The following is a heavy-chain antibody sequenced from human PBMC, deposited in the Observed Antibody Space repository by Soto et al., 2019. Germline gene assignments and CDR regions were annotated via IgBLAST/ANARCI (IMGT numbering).Heavy chain of an antibody. J-gene: IGHJ5*02. CDR3: AKDPDLYDFWSGSPNWFDP. V-gene: IGHV3-23*01. D-gene: IGHD3-3*01. CDR1: GFTFSSYA. Sequence: GGSLRLSXAASGFTFSSYAMSWVRQAPGKGLEWVSAISGSGGSTYYADSVKGRFTISRDNSKNTLYLQMNSLRAEDTAVYYCAKDPDLYDFWSGSPNWFDPWGQGTLVTVSS. CDR2: ISGSGGST.